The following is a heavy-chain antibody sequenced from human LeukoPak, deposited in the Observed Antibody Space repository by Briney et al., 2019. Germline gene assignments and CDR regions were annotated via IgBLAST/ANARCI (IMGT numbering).Heavy chain of an antibody. D-gene: IGHD3-22*01. V-gene: IGHV3-7*01. CDR2: IKQDGSEK. Sequence: GGSLRLSCAASGFTFSSYWMSWVRQAPGKGLEWVANIKQDGSEKYYVDSVKGRFTISRDNAKNSLYLQMNSLRAEDTAVYYCARDRHYYDSSGYYYWFDPWGQGTLVTVSS. J-gene: IGHJ5*02. CDR1: GFTFSSYW. CDR3: ARDRHYYDSSGYYYWFDP.